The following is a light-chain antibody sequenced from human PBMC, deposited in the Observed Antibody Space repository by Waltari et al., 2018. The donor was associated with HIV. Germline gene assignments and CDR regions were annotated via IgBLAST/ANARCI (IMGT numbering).Light chain of an antibody. CDR2: GAS. Sequence: EIVMTQSPATLSVSPGERATLSCRASQSVSSNLAWYQQKTGQDPRLRIYGASTRATGIPARFSGSGSGTEFTLTISSLQSEDFAVYYCQQYNNWPPNTFGQGTKLEIK. CDR3: QQYNNWPPNT. J-gene: IGKJ2*01. V-gene: IGKV3-15*01. CDR1: QSVSSN.